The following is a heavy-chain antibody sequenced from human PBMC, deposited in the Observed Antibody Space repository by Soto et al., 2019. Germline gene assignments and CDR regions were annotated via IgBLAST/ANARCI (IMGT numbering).Heavy chain of an antibody. V-gene: IGHV4-34*01. CDR3: PRGWGMATYYDGSGTPAP. CDR2: INHSGST. J-gene: IGHJ5*02. CDR1: GGSFSGYY. Sequence: QVQLQQWGAGLLKPSETLSVTCAVYGGSFSGYYWSWIRQPPGKGLEWIGEINHSGSTNYNPSLKSRVTISVDTSKNQFSLKLSSVTAADTAVYYCPRGWGMATYYDGSGTPAPWGQGTLVTVSA. D-gene: IGHD3-10*01.